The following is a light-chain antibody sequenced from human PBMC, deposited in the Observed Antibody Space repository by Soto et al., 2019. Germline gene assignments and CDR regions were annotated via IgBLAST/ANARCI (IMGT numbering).Light chain of an antibody. V-gene: IGKV3-15*01. CDR3: QQYHNAGST. CDR2: GAS. J-gene: IGKJ2*01. Sequence: IVMTQSPATLSVFTGGRASLSCRASQSVSNNLAWYQKKPGQAPRLLLYGASTRAAGISGRFSGSGSGTEFTLIISSLQSDDSAVYYCQQYHNAGSTFGQGTKVEI. CDR1: QSVSNN.